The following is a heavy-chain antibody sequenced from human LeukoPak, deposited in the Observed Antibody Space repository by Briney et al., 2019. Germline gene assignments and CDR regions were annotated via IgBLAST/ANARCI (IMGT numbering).Heavy chain of an antibody. CDR2: VYYSGGT. V-gene: IGHV4-59*02. CDR1: GGSVSGFY. Sequence: SETLSLTCTVSGGSVSGFYWSWIRQPPGKGLEWIGSVYYSGGTNYNPSLKSRVAISADTSKNQFSLKLSSVTAADTAVYYCARDIRRSYCSSTSCYANYYYYMDVWGKGTTVTISS. D-gene: IGHD2-2*01. J-gene: IGHJ6*03. CDR3: ARDIRRSYCSSTSCYANYYYYMDV.